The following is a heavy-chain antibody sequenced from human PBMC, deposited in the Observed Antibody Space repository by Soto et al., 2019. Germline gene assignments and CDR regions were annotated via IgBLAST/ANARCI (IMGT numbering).Heavy chain of an antibody. V-gene: IGHV4-31*03. J-gene: IGHJ5*02. CDR3: ASNPFGYCSGGSCYNWFDP. CDR1: GGSISSGGYY. Sequence: SETLSLTCTVSGGSISSGGYYWSWIRQHPGKGLEWIGYIYYSGSTYYNPSLKSRVTISVDTSKNQFSLKLGSVTAADTAVYYCASNPFGYCSGGSCYNWFDPWGQGTLVTVSS. D-gene: IGHD2-15*01. CDR2: IYYSGST.